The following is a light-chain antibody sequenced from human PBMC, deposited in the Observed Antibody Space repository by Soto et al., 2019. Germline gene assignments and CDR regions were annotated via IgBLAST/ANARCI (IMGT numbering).Light chain of an antibody. CDR1: QSVNSN. CDR3: QQYDNWPWT. J-gene: IGKJ1*01. Sequence: IVLTQSPGTLSLSPGDRATLSCRASQSVNSNFLAWYQQIPGQAPRLLIYGASVRATGIPDRFSGSGSGTEFTLTISSLQSEDFAVYYCQQYDNWPWTFGQGTKVDIK. CDR2: GAS. V-gene: IGKV3D-15*01.